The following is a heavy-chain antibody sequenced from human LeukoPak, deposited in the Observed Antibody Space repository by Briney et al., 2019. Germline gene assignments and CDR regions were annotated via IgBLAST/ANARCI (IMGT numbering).Heavy chain of an antibody. J-gene: IGHJ4*02. V-gene: IGHV4-59*01. CDR3: ARGVVPAAIGY. CDR2: IYYSGST. CDR1: GGSFSGYY. Sequence: SETLSLTCAVYGGSFSGYYWSWIRQPPGKGLEWIGYIYYSGSTNYNPSLKSRVTISVDTSKNQFSLKLSSVTAADTAVYYCARGVVPAAIGYWGQGTLVTVSS. D-gene: IGHD2-2*01.